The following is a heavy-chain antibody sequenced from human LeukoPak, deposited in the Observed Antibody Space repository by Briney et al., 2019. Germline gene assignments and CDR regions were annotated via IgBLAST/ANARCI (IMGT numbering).Heavy chain of an antibody. V-gene: IGHV4-4*07. Sequence: SETLSLTCTVAAGSFSGHYWSWIRQPAGKGREWMRRINTSGTTRYDPSLKSRVTMSVDTSKNQFSLKLTSVTAADTAVYYCARGLSASYDFNWFDSWGQGTLVTVSS. J-gene: IGHJ5*01. D-gene: IGHD2/OR15-2a*01. CDR3: ARGLSASYDFNWFDS. CDR1: AGSFSGHY. CDR2: INTSGTT.